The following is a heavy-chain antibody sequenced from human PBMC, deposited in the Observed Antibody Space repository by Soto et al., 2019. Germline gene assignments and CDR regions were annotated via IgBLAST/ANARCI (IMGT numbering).Heavy chain of an antibody. V-gene: IGHV1-18*01. CDR3: ARDAFWSGYYVGREYAACDI. J-gene: IGHJ3*02. CDR1: GYTFISYG. Sequence: ASVKVSCKASGYTFISYGISWVRQAPGQGLEWMGWISTYNGNTNYAQRFQGRVTMTTDTSTSTAYMELRSLRSDDTAIYYCARDAFWSGYYVGREYAACDIWGQGTMVTVSS. CDR2: ISTYNGNT. D-gene: IGHD3-3*01.